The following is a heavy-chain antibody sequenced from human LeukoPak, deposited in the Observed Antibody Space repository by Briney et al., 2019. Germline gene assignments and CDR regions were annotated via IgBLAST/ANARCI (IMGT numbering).Heavy chain of an antibody. Sequence: LRLSCAASGFTFSDYYMSWIRQHPGKGLEWIGYIYYNGSTYYNPSLKSRVTISVDTSKNQFSLKLSSVTAADTAVYYCARDLNYGGNSGFDYWGQGTLVTVSS. CDR1: GFTFSDYY. D-gene: IGHD4-23*01. CDR2: IYYNGST. J-gene: IGHJ4*02. CDR3: ARDLNYGGNSGFDY. V-gene: IGHV4-31*02.